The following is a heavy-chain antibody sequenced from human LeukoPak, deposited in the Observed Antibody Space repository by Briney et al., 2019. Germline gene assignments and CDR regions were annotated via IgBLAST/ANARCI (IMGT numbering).Heavy chain of an antibody. CDR2: IKSKSDGGTT. Sequence: GGSLRLSCAASGFTFNNAWMNWVRQAPGKGLEWVGRIKSKSDGGTTDYAAPVKGRFTISRDDSKNTLYLQMNSLKTEDTAVYYCTKDGARGSWFDPWGQGTLVTVSS. J-gene: IGHJ5*02. V-gene: IGHV3-15*07. CDR1: GFTFNNAW. CDR3: TKDGARGSWFDP. D-gene: IGHD3-16*01.